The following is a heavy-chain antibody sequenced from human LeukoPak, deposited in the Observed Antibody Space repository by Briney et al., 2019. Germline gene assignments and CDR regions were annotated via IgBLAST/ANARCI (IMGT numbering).Heavy chain of an antibody. V-gene: IGHV3-23*01. CDR2: ISGSGGST. D-gene: IGHD3-22*01. CDR1: GFTFSSYA. J-gene: IGHJ4*02. Sequence: PGGSLRLSCAASGFTFSSYAMSWVRQAPGKGLEWVSAISGSGGSTYYADSVKGRFTISRDNSKNTLYLQMNSLRAEGTAVYYCAKDLNYYDSSGYYYPFDYWGQGTLVTVSS. CDR3: AKDLNYYDSSGYYYPFDY.